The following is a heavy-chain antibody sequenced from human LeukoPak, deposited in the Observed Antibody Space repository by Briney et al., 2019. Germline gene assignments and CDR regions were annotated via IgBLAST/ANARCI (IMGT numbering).Heavy chain of an antibody. CDR2: IIPIFGTA. D-gene: IGHD3-3*01. Sequence: ASVKVSCKASGGTFSSYAISWVRQAPGQGLEWMGGIIPIFGTANYAQKFQGRVTITADESTSTVYMELSSLRSEDTAVYYCARTRVVNDAFDIWGQGTMVTVSS. V-gene: IGHV1-69*13. CDR1: GGTFSSYA. J-gene: IGHJ3*02. CDR3: ARTRVVNDAFDI.